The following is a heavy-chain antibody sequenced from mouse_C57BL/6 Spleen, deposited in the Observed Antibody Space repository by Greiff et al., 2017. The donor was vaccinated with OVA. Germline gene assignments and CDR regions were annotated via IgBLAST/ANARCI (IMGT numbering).Heavy chain of an antibody. D-gene: IGHD3-2*02. CDR2: INPSNGGT. V-gene: IGHV1-53*01. CDR3: ASSDYDYAAMDY. Sequence: VQLQQPGTGLVKPGASVKLSCKASGYTFTSYWMHWVQQWPGQGLEWIGHINPSNGGTNYNEKFKSKATLTVDKSSRADYMKLSSLTAEDSAVYYCASSDYDYAAMDYGGQGTSVTVSS. J-gene: IGHJ4*01. CDR1: GYTFTSYW.